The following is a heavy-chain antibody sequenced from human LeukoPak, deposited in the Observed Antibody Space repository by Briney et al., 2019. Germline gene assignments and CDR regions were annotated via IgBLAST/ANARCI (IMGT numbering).Heavy chain of an antibody. Sequence: SEILSLTCNVAGDFIVSGAFYWAWIRQSPGKGLEWIGNVYYSGSTQYNPSLRGRVSISMDKTKNQFSLNLNSVSVTYTAIYYWARRDYAAWFDPWGQGTLVTVSS. V-gene: IGHV4-39*01. D-gene: IGHD4/OR15-4a*01. CDR2: VYYSGST. CDR1: GDFIVSGAFY. CDR3: ARRDYAAWFDP. J-gene: IGHJ5*02.